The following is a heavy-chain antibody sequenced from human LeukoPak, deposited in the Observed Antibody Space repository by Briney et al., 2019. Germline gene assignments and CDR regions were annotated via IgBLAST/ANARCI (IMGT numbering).Heavy chain of an antibody. Sequence: GASVKVSGKASGYTFTGYYMHWVRQAPGQGLEWMGWINPNSGGTNYAQKFQGRVTMTRDTSISTAYMELSRLRSDDTAVYYCARATVGTEGLWRDWLDPWGQGTLVTVSS. CDR2: INPNSGGT. CDR1: GYTFTGYY. D-gene: IGHD4-23*01. CDR3: ARATVGTEGLWRDWLDP. J-gene: IGHJ5*02. V-gene: IGHV1-2*02.